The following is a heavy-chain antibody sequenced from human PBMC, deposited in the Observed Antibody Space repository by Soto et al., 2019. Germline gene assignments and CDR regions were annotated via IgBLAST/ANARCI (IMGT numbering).Heavy chain of an antibody. V-gene: IGHV4-59*01. Sequence: QVQLQESGPGLVKPSETLSLTCTVSGGSISSYYWSWIRQPPGKGLEWIWYIYYSGSTNYNPSLKSRVTISVDTSKNQFSLKLSSVTAADTAVYYCARGILTPKNYYYYYYMDVWGKGTTVTVSS. D-gene: IGHD3-9*01. CDR1: GGSISSYY. CDR3: ARGILTPKNYYYYYYMDV. J-gene: IGHJ6*03. CDR2: IYYSGST.